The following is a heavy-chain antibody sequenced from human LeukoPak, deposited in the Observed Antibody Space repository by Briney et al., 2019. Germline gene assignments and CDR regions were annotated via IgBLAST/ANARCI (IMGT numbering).Heavy chain of an antibody. CDR3: AKLPHIVVVTATPDY. CDR2: ISGSGGST. D-gene: IGHD2-21*02. Sequence: SGGSLRLSCAASGFTFSDYYMSWVRQAPGKGLEWVSAISGSGGSTYYADSVKGRFTISRDNSKNTLYLQMNSLRAEDTAVYYCAKLPHIVVVTATPDYWGQGTLVTVSS. CDR1: GFTFSDYY. V-gene: IGHV3-23*01. J-gene: IGHJ4*02.